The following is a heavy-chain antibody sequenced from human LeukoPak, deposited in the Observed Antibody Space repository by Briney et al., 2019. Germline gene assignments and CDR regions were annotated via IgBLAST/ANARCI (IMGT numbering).Heavy chain of an antibody. D-gene: IGHD3-16*01. CDR3: VRDGGNWDVDY. J-gene: IGHJ4*02. CDR2: IYSGGGT. V-gene: IGHV4-39*07. Sequence: SETLFLTCTVSGGSISRGNYFWGWIRQPPGKELEWIGSIYSGGGTHYNPSLNSRLTISADTSKNQFSLNLRSVTAADTAVYFCVRDGGNWDVDYWGQGTLVTVSS. CDR1: GGSISRGNYF.